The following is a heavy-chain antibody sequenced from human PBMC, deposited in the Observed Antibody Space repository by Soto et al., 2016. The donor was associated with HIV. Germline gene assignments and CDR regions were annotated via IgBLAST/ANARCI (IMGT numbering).Heavy chain of an antibody. Sequence: QVQLVQSGAEVKKPASSVKVSCTASGGTFNSYALSWVRQAPGQGLEWMGVIIPMFDTTNYAQNFQDRVTITADESTSTAYMELSSLRFDDTAVYYCARGSVLSAFDIWGQGTMVIVSS. V-gene: IGHV1-69*13. CDR1: GGTFNSYA. J-gene: IGHJ3*02. CDR3: ARGSVLSAFDI. CDR2: IIPMFDTT.